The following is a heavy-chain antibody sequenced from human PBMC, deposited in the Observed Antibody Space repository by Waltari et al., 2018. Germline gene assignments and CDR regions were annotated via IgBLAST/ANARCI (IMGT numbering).Heavy chain of an antibody. Sequence: EVQLVESGGGLVQPGGSLRLSCVASGFTFSDHYMDWVRQAPGKGLELVSRTKNKANSHITDYAASVKGRFIGSRDDSKNSLYLQMNNLKTEDTAVYYCARDTAAALDSWGQGTLVTVSS. D-gene: IGHD2-2*01. CDR1: GFTFSDHY. V-gene: IGHV3-72*01. CDR3: ARDTAAALDS. CDR2: TKNKANSHIT. J-gene: IGHJ4*02.